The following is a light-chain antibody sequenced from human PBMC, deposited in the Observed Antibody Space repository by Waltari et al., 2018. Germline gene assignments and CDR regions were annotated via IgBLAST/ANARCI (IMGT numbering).Light chain of an antibody. CDR2: AAS. V-gene: IGKV1-39*01. CDR1: QSISTH. CDR3: QQSYNTPRT. J-gene: IGKJ3*01. Sequence: DIQMTQSPSSLSASVGDRVSITCRASQSISTHLNCYQKKPGKAPKLLIYAASNLQSGVPSRFSGRGSETDFTLTISSLQPEDFAVYYCQQSYNTPRTFGPGTKVDIK.